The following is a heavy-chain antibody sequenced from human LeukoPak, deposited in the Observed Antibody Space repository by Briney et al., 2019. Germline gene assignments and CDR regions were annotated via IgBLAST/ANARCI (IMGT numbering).Heavy chain of an antibody. CDR1: GGSISSYY. D-gene: IGHD3-10*01. CDR2: IYYSGST. CDR3: ARDLGGYYGNWFDP. Sequence: SETLSLTCTVSGGSISSYYWSWIRQPPGKGLEWIGYIYYSGSTNYNPSLKSRVTISVDTSKNQFSLKLSSVTAADTAVYYCARDLGGYYGNWFDPWGQGTLVTVSS. J-gene: IGHJ5*02. V-gene: IGHV4-59*01.